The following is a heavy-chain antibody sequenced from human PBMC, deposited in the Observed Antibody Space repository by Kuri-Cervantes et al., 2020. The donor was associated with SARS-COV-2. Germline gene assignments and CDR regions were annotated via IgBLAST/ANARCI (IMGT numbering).Heavy chain of an antibody. J-gene: IGHJ6*02. CDR1: GFTFSSYN. Sequence: GESLKISCAASGFTFSSYNMNWVRQAPGKGLEWVSYISSSSSTIYYADSVKGRFTISRDNAKNSLYLQMNSLRAEDTAVYYCAREPITVTTNDYYYYGMDVWGQGTTVTVSS. CDR2: ISSSSSTI. D-gene: IGHD4-11*01. CDR3: AREPITVTTNDYYYYGMDV. V-gene: IGHV3-48*01.